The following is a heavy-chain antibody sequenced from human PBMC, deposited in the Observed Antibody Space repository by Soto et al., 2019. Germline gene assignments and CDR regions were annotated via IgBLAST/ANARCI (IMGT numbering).Heavy chain of an antibody. V-gene: IGHV3-23*01. D-gene: IGHD6-19*01. CDR1: GFTFSSYA. J-gene: IGHJ5*02. CDR2: ISSSGGST. Sequence: EVQLLESGGGLVQPGGYLRLSCAASGFTFSSYAMSWVRQAPGKGLEWVSAISSSGGSTYYADSVKGRFTISRDNSKNTLYLQMNSLRAEDTAVYYCAKPRIAVAGTSWFDPWGQGTLVTVSS. CDR3: AKPRIAVAGTSWFDP.